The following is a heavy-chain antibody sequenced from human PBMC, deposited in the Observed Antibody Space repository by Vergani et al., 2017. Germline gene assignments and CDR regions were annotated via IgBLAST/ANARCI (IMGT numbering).Heavy chain of an antibody. CDR3: AKGPTGYSSGWYVGALDY. J-gene: IGHJ4*02. V-gene: IGHV3-48*03. CDR1: GFTFSSYE. D-gene: IGHD6-19*01. CDR2: ISSSGSTI. Sequence: EVQLVESGGGLVQPGGSLRLSCAASGFTFSSYEMNWVRQAPGKGLEWDSYISSSGSTIYYADSVKGRFTLSRDKSKNTLYLQMNRLRAEDTAVYYCAKGPTGYSSGWYVGALDYWGQGTLVTVSS.